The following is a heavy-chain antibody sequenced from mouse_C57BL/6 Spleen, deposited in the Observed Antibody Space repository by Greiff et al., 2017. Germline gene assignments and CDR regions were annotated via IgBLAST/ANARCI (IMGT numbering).Heavy chain of an antibody. Sequence: EVQLQQSGPELVKPGASVKISCKASGYTFTDYYMNWVKQSHGKSLEWIGDINPNNGGTSYNQKFKGKATLTVDKSSSTAYMELRSLTSEDSAVYYCARPLCYGYSGEFAYWGQGTLVTVSA. D-gene: IGHD2-2*01. J-gene: IGHJ3*01. CDR3: ARPLCYGYSGEFAY. V-gene: IGHV1-26*01. CDR2: INPNNGGT. CDR1: GYTFTDYY.